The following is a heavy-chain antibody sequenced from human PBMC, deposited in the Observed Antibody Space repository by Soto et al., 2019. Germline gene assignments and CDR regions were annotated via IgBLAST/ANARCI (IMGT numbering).Heavy chain of an antibody. Sequence: QVQLQESGPGLIKPSQTLTLTCTVSGGSISSGGYYWNWIRQHPGKGLEWIGYTYYSGNTYYNPSLNSRVTISADTSKNQFSLKLSSVTAADTAVYYCARLSSSGWPIDYWGQGTLVTVSS. V-gene: IGHV4-31*03. CDR2: TYYSGNT. J-gene: IGHJ4*02. CDR1: GGSISSGGYY. CDR3: ARLSSSGWPIDY. D-gene: IGHD6-19*01.